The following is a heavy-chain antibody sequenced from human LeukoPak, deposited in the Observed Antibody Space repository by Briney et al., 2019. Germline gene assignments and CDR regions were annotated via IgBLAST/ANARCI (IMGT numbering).Heavy chain of an antibody. J-gene: IGHJ4*02. CDR2: INKSGGGT. CDR1: GFTLSSYD. Sequence: GGSLRLSCAASGFTLSSYDMSWVSQARGKGLEWVSGINKSGGGTYYADSVKGRFTMSRDNSKNTLFLQMNSLRAEDTAVYYCAKVTWSSSGSDYWGQGTLVTVSS. V-gene: IGHV3-23*01. CDR3: AKVTWSSSGSDY. D-gene: IGHD6-19*01.